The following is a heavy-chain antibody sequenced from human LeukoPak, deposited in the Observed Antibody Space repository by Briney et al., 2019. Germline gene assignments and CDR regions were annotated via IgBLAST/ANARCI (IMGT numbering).Heavy chain of an antibody. Sequence: GGSLRLSCAASGFTFSNAWMSWVRQAPGKGLEWVGRIKSKTDGGTTDYAAPVKGRFTISRDDSKNTLYLQMNSLKTEDTAVYYCTTPGVTMIDIDAFDIWGQGTMVTVSS. CDR2: IKSKTDGGTT. V-gene: IGHV3-15*01. CDR1: GFTFSNAW. J-gene: IGHJ3*02. CDR3: TTPGVTMIDIDAFDI. D-gene: IGHD3-22*01.